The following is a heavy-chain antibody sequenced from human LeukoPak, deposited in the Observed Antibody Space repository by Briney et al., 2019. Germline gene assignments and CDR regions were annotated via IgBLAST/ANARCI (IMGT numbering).Heavy chain of an antibody. V-gene: IGHV3-49*03. J-gene: IGHJ4*02. D-gene: IGHD1-1*01. CDR1: GFTFSSYA. Sequence: GGSLRLPCAASGFTFSSYAMNWIRQAPGKGLEWVGFIRSKAYGETADYAASVKGRFTISRDDSKAIAYLQMNSLKTEDTAVYHCTRDRGAYNLYDCWGQGTLVTVSS. CDR2: IRSKAYGETA. CDR3: TRDRGAYNLYDC.